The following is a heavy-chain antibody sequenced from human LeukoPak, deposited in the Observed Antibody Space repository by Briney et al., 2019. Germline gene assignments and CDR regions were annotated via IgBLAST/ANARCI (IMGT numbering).Heavy chain of an antibody. CDR3: ARDRSRGLLDAFDI. J-gene: IGHJ3*02. CDR1: GFTFSSYW. Sequence: GGSLRLSCAASGFTFSSYWMSWVRQAPGKGLEWVANIKQDGSEKYYVDSVKGRFTISRDNAKDSLYLQMNSLGAEDTAVYYCARDRSRGLLDAFDIWGQGTMVTVSS. D-gene: IGHD3-10*01. CDR2: IKQDGSEK. V-gene: IGHV3-7*01.